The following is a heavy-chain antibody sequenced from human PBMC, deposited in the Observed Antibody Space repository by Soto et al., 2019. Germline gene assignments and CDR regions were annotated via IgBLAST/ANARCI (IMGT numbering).Heavy chain of an antibody. D-gene: IGHD3-22*01. CDR2: ITAGNGNT. V-gene: IGHV1-3*01. CDR1: GYTFTSYA. J-gene: IGHJ5*02. CDR3: ARADYDGSGYWWFDP. Sequence: ASVKVSCKASGYTFTSYAMHWVRQAPGQRLEWMGWITAGNGNTRYSQKFQGRVTITRDTSASTAYMELSSLRSEDTAVYYCARADYDGSGYWWFDPWGQGTLVTVSS.